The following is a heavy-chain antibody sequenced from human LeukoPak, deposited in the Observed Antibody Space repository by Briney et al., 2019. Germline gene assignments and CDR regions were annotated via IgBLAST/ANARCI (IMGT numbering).Heavy chain of an antibody. CDR1: GFTFSSYE. J-gene: IGHJ2*01. Sequence: GSLLLSCAASGFTFSSYEMNWVRQAPGKGLEWVSYISSSASTIYSADSVKGRFTISRDNAKNSLYLQMNSLRAEDTAVYYCARLPGYSSSWYDWYIDLWGRGTLVTVSS. CDR3: ARLPGYSSSWYDWYIDL. V-gene: IGHV3-48*03. D-gene: IGHD6-13*01. CDR2: ISSSASTI.